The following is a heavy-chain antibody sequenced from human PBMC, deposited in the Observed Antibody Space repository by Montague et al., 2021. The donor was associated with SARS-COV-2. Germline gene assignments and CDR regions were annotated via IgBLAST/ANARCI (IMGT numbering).Heavy chain of an antibody. CDR2: VYYSGST. D-gene: IGHD3-10*01. CDR1: GDSIRSSGYY. Sequence: SETLSLTCSVSGDSIRSSGYYWGWIRQPPGKGLEWIGTVYYSGSTNYNPSLKSRVTMSVDTSKNQFSLKLRSVTAADTAVYYCARLGFVVLWLTLGWFDPWGQGTLVTVSS. J-gene: IGHJ5*02. CDR3: ARLGFVVLWLTLGWFDP. V-gene: IGHV4-39*01.